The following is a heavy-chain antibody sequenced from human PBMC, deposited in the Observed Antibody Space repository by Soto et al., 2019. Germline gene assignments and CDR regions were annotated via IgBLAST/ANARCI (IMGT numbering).Heavy chain of an antibody. CDR3: AREGNLGRWLQPLDF. Sequence: SETLSLTCTVSGDSIIAYSWSWVRQPPGKGLEWIGNIHYNGNTKYSPSLKSRVTMSVDTSKNHFSLRLISVTAADTAIYFCAREGNLGRWLQPLDFWGQGTPVTVSS. D-gene: IGHD5-12*01. V-gene: IGHV4-59*01. CDR2: IHYNGNT. CDR1: GDSIIAYS. J-gene: IGHJ4*02.